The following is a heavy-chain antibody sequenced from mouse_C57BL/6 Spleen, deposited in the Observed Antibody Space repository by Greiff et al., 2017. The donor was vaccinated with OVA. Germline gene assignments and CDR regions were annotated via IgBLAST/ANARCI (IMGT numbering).Heavy chain of an antibody. J-gene: IGHJ1*03. CDR1: GFTFSDYG. Sequence: EVQGVESGGGLVKPGGSLKLSCAASGFTFSDYGMHWVRQAPEKGLEWVAYISSGSSTIYYADTVKGRFTISRDNAKNTLFLQMTSLRSEDTAMYYCARNDYGSSYGWYFDVWGTGTTVTVSS. CDR2: ISSGSSTI. CDR3: ARNDYGSSYGWYFDV. D-gene: IGHD1-1*01. V-gene: IGHV5-17*01.